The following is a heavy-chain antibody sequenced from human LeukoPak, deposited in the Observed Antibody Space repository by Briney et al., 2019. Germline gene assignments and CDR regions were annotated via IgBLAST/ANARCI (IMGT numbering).Heavy chain of an antibody. J-gene: IGHJ4*02. CDR1: GFTFSSYE. CDR2: ISDSGSTI. Sequence: GGSLRLSCAASGFTFSSYEMNWVRQAPGKGLEWVSYISDSGSTIYYADSVKGRFTISRDNAKNSLYLQMNSLRAEDTAVYYCASIRGVNNFDNWGQGTLVTVSS. D-gene: IGHD3-10*01. CDR3: ASIRGVNNFDN. V-gene: IGHV3-48*03.